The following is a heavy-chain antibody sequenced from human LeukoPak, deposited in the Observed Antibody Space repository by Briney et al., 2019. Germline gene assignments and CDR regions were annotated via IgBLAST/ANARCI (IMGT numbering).Heavy chain of an antibody. J-gene: IGHJ4*02. D-gene: IGHD6-6*01. Sequence: SETLSLTCAVYGGSFSGYYWSWIRQPPGKGLEWIGEINHSGSTNYNPSLKSRVTISVDTSKNQFSLKLSSVTAADTAVYYCARGLTAARLPFFDYWGQGTLVTVSS. CDR1: GGSFSGYY. CDR3: ARGLTAARLPFFDY. CDR2: INHSGST. V-gene: IGHV4-34*01.